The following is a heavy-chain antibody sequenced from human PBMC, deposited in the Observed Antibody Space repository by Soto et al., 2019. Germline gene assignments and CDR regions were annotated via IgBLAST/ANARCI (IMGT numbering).Heavy chain of an antibody. Sequence: SETLSLTCAVYGGSFSGYYWIWIRQPPGKGLEWIGDINHSGSTNYNPSLKSRVTISVDTSKNHFSLTLSSVTAADTAMYYCATQNADSYRRAFDIWGQGTMVTGSS. J-gene: IGHJ3*02. CDR2: INHSGST. V-gene: IGHV4-34*01. CDR1: GGSFSGYY. D-gene: IGHD3-16*02. CDR3: ATQNADSYRRAFDI.